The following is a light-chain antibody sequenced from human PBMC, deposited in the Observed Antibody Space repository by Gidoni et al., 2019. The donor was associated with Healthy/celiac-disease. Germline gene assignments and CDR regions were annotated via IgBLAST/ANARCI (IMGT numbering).Light chain of an antibody. V-gene: IGKV3-20*01. Sequence: EIVLTQSPGPLSLSPGERATLSCRASQSVSSSYLAWYQQKPGQAPRLLIYGASSRATGIPDRCSGSGSGTDFTLTISRREPEDVAVYYCQQYGSSPRTFGQGTKLEIK. CDR1: QSVSSSY. J-gene: IGKJ2*01. CDR3: QQYGSSPRT. CDR2: GAS.